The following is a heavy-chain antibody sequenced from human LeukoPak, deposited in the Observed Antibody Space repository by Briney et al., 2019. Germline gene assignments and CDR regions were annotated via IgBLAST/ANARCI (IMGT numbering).Heavy chain of an antibody. CDR1: GYTFTGYY. CDR3: ARVHNWNYQLHY. V-gene: IGHV1-2*02. D-gene: IGHD1-7*01. J-gene: IGHJ4*02. Sequence: ASVKVSCKASGYTFTGYYMHWVRQAPGQGLEWMGWINPNSGGTNYAQKFKGRVTMTRDTSISTAYMELSRLRSDDTAVYYCARVHNWNYQLHYWGQGTLVTVSS. CDR2: INPNSGGT.